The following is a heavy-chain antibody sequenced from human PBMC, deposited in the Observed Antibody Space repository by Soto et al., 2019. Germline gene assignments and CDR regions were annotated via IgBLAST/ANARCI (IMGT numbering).Heavy chain of an antibody. CDR3: ARGDSTDCSNGVCSFFYNHDMDV. Sequence: ASVKVSCKASGYSFTDYHIHWVRQAPGQGLEWLGRINPKSGGTSTAQKFQGWVTMTTDTSISTASMELTRLTSDDTAIYYCARGDSTDCSNGVCSFFYNHDMDVWGPGTTVTVSS. J-gene: IGHJ6*02. V-gene: IGHV1-2*04. CDR1: GYSFTDYH. CDR2: INPKSGGT. D-gene: IGHD2-8*01.